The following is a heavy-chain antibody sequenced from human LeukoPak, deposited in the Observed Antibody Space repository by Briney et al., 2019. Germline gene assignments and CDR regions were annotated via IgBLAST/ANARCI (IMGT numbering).Heavy chain of an antibody. CDR2: ISSSSSTI. D-gene: IGHD3-22*01. Sequence: QPGGSLRLSCAASGFTFSSYSMNWVRQAPGKGLEWVSYISSSSSTIYYADSVKGRFTISRDNAKNSLYLQMNSLRAEDTAVYYCARGPSSPPFFSYYYYDSSGYNLDYWGQGTLVTVSS. CDR3: ARGPSSPPFFSYYYYDSSGYNLDY. J-gene: IGHJ4*02. V-gene: IGHV3-48*01. CDR1: GFTFSSYS.